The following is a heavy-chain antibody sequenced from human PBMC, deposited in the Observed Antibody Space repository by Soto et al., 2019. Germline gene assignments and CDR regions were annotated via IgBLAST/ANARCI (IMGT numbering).Heavy chain of an antibody. CDR3: ARDGNYYTSGEWHWFDP. D-gene: IGHD2-15*01. CDR1: GYTFAEFY. J-gene: IGHJ5*02. V-gene: IGHV1-2*02. Sequence: QIELVQSGAEVTKSGASVKVSCKTSGYTFAEFYVHWVRQVPGQGLEWMGWINPNTGGTHYAVKFQDRVTMTRATSIRTAYMELARLSSDDTATYYCARDGNYYTSGEWHWFDPWGQGTLITVS. CDR2: INPNTGGT.